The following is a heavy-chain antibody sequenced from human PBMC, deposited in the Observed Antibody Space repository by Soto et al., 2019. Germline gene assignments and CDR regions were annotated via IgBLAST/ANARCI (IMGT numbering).Heavy chain of an antibody. CDR1: GGSFNGYY. Sequence: SETLSLTCAVYGGSFNGYYWSWIRQPPGKGLEWIGEINHSGSTNYNPSLKSRVPISVDTSKNQFSLKLSSVTAADTAVYYCARSGSSSWYGEYFQHWGQGTLVTVSS. CDR2: INHSGST. D-gene: IGHD6-13*01. CDR3: ARSGSSSWYGEYFQH. J-gene: IGHJ1*01. V-gene: IGHV4-34*01.